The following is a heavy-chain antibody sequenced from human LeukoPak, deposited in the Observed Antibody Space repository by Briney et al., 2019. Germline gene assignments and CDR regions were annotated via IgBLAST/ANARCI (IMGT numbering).Heavy chain of an antibody. CDR1: GFPVSSNY. D-gene: IGHD6-19*01. Sequence: PGGSLSLSCAASGFPVSSNYMSWVRQAPGKGLEWVSVIYSGGSTYYADSVQGRFTISRDNSKNTLYLQMNSLRAEDTAVYYCASASSGWYRDAFDIWGQGTMVTVSS. CDR2: IYSGGST. V-gene: IGHV3-53*01. J-gene: IGHJ3*02. CDR3: ASASSGWYRDAFDI.